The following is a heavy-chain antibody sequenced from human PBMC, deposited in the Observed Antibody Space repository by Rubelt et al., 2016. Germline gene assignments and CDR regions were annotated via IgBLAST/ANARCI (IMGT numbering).Heavy chain of an antibody. D-gene: IGHD1-26*01. CDR1: GFTFSSYW. CDR2: IKQDGSEK. V-gene: IGHV3-7*01. CDR3: ARIGWELFPGLLDY. J-gene: IGHJ4*02. Sequence: EVQLVESGGGLVQPGGSLRLSCAASGFTFSSYWMSWVRQAPGKGLEWVANIKQDGSEKYYVDSVKGRFTISRDNAKNSLYLQMNTLRAEDTAVYYCARIGWELFPGLLDYWGQGTLVTVSS.